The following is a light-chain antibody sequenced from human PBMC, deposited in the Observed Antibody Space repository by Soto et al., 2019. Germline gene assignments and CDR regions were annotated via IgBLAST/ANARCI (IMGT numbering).Light chain of an antibody. CDR1: SSDVGSYNL. J-gene: IGLJ2*01. CDR2: EGS. CDR3: CSYAGSYVV. V-gene: IGLV2-23*01. Sequence: QSALTQPASVSGSPGQSITISCTGTSSDVGSYNLVSWYQQHPGKAPKLMIYEGSKRPSGVSNRFSGSKSGNTASLTSSGLQAEDEADYYCCSYAGSYVVFGGGTELTVL.